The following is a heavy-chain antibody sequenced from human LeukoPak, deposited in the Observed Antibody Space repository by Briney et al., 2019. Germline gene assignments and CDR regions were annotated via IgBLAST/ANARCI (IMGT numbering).Heavy chain of an antibody. CDR1: GLTVSSNY. V-gene: IGHV3-66*02. D-gene: IGHD3-22*01. J-gene: IGHJ4*02. CDR3: ASYDSSGYWAYYFDY. CDR2: IYSGGST. Sequence: GGSLRLFCAASGLTVSSNYMIWVRQAPGKGLEWVSVIYSGGSTYYADSVKGRFTISRDNSKNTLYLQMNSLRAEDTAVYYCASYDSSGYWAYYFDYWGQGTLVTVSS.